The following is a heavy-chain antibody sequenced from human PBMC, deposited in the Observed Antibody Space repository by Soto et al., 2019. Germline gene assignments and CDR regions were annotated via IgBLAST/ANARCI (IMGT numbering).Heavy chain of an antibody. CDR2: ISYDGRNK. Sequence: GGSLRLSCAASGFTFSSYGMHWVRQAPGKGLEWVAVISYDGRNKYYADSVKGRFTISRDNSKNTLYLQMNSLRAEDTAVYYCAILGGYSSRFDYYYYGMDVWGQGTTVTVSS. D-gene: IGHD6-13*01. CDR3: AILGGYSSRFDYYYYGMDV. J-gene: IGHJ6*02. CDR1: GFTFSSYG. V-gene: IGHV3-30*03.